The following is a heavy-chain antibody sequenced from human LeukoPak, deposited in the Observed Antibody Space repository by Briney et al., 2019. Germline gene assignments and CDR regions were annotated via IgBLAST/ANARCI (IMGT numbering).Heavy chain of an antibody. J-gene: IGHJ4*02. V-gene: IGHV3-7*04. CDR2: IKQDGSEK. Sequence: GGSLRLSCAASGFTFSNYAVSWVRQAPGKGLEWVANIKQDGSEKYYVDSVKGRFTISRDNAENSLYLQMNSLRAEDTAVYYCARAQIYSFDYWGQGTLVTVSS. CDR1: GFTFSNYA. CDR3: ARAQIYSFDY.